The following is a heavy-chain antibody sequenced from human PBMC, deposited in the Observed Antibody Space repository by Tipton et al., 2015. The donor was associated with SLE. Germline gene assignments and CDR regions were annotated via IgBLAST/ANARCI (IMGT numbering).Heavy chain of an antibody. V-gene: IGHV4-59*13. D-gene: IGHD4-23*01. J-gene: IGHJ6*03. Sequence: TLSLTCTVSGGSISGYYWNWIRQPPGKGLEWIGYISYSGHTRYNTSLRNRVTISLDTSKNQLSLKLSSVTAADTAVYYCARDQTTVVTRGYYYYYMDVWGKGTTVTVSS. CDR3: ARDQTTVVTRGYYYYYMDV. CDR2: ISYSGHT. CDR1: GGSISGYY.